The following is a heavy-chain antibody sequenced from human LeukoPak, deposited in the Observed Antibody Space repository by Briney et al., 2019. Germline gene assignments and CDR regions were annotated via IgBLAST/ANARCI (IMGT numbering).Heavy chain of an antibody. V-gene: IGHV3-7*05. CDR2: IKQDGSEK. D-gene: IGHD1-26*01. CDR3: ARQGSGGRSFDV. Sequence: GGSLRLSCVASGFTLGSYWVSWVRQAPGKGLEWVANIKQDGSEKNHVDSVKGRFTISRDNAKNSVHLQMNSLRVEDTAVYYCARQGSGGRSFDVWGQGTMVTVSS. CDR1: GFTLGSYW. J-gene: IGHJ3*01.